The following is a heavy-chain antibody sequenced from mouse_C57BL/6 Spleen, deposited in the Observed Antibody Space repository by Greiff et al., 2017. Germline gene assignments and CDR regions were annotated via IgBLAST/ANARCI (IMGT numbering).Heavy chain of an antibody. CDR1: GYTFTSYW. D-gene: IGHD1-1*02. Sequence: QVQLQQPGAELVKPGASVKLSCKASGYTFTSYWMHWVKQRPGQGLEWIGMIHPNSGSTNYNEKFKSKATLTVDKSSSTAYMQLSSLTSEDSAFYYCAREVADYYAVDYWGQGTSVTVSS. V-gene: IGHV1-64*01. J-gene: IGHJ4*01. CDR3: AREVADYYAVDY. CDR2: IHPNSGST.